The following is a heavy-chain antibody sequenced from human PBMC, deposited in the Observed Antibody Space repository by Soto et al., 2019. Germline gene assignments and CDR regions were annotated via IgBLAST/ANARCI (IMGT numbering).Heavy chain of an antibody. CDR2: ISSSGSTI. CDR3: AKDFKISGGHYGSLNYYYGMDV. V-gene: IGHV3-11*01. CDR1: GFTFSDYY. D-gene: IGHD3-10*01. Sequence: PGGSLRLSCAASGFTFSDYYMSWIRQAPGKGLEWVSYISSSGSTIYYADSVKGRFTISRDNAKNSLYLQMNSLRAEDTAVYYCAKDFKISGGHYGSLNYYYGMDVWGQGTTVTVSS. J-gene: IGHJ6*02.